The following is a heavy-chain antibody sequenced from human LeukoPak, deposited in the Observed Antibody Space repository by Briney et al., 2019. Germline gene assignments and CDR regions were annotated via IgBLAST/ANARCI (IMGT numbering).Heavy chain of an antibody. Sequence: SETLSLTCAVSGGSISSSSYYWGWIRQPPGKGLEWIGSIYCSGSTYYNPSLKSRVTISVDTSKNQFSLKLSSVTAADTAVYYCARGGYCSGGSCYGAFTNFDYWGQGTLVTVSS. CDR1: GGSISSSSYY. CDR3: ARGGYCSGGSCYGAFTNFDY. CDR2: IYCSGST. V-gene: IGHV4-39*07. D-gene: IGHD2-15*01. J-gene: IGHJ4*02.